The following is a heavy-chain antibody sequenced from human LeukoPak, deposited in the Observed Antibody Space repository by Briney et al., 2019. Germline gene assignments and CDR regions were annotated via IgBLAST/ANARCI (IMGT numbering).Heavy chain of an antibody. CDR3: AREVVVGATRNWFDH. CDR1: GGSISSSSYY. J-gene: IGHJ5*02. D-gene: IGHD1-26*01. V-gene: IGHV4-39*07. Sequence: SETLSLTCTVSGGSISSSSYYWGWIRQPPGKGLDWILSIYYSGSTYYNPSRKSRVTISVDTSKKQFSLKLSSVTAADTAVYSCAREVVVGATRNWFDHWGQGTLVTVSS. CDR2: IYYSGST.